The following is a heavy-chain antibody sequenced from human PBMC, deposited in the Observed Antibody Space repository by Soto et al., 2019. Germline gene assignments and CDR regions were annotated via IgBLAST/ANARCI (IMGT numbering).Heavy chain of an antibody. CDR1: GGTFSSYA. V-gene: IGHV1-69*06. Sequence: SVKVSCKASGGTFSSYAISWVRQAPGQGLEWMGGIIPIFGTANYAQKFQGRVTITADKSTSTAYMELSSLRSEDTAVYYCARDSSGSGAFDIWGQGTMVTVSS. D-gene: IGHD3-22*01. CDR2: IIPIFGTA. CDR3: ARDSSGSGAFDI. J-gene: IGHJ3*02.